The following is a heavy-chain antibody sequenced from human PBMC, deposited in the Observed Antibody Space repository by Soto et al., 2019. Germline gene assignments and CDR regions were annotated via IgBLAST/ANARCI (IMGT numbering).Heavy chain of an antibody. V-gene: IGHV5-51*01. CDR1: GYMFTSYW. D-gene: IGHD3-10*01. CDR2: IYPGDSNT. J-gene: IGHJ3*02. CDR3: AILRYYDSGSYDAFDI. Sequence: GESLKISCKGSGYMFTSYWIGWVRQMPGKGLEWMGIIYPGDSNTRYSPSFQGQVTISADKSISTAYLQWSSLKASDTAMYYCAILRYYDSGSYDAFDIWGQGTMVTVSS.